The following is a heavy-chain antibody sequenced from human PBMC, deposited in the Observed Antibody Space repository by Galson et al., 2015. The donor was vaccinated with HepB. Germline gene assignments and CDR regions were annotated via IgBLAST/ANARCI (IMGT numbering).Heavy chain of an antibody. Sequence: SVKVSCKASGYTFTSYYMHWVRQAPGQGLEWMGIINPSGGSTSYAQKLQGRVTMTRDTSTSTVYMELSSLRSEDTAVYYCARDGGDLLYYFDYWGQGTMVTVSS. CDR1: GYTFTSYY. CDR3: ARDGGDLLYYFDY. D-gene: IGHD3-16*01. CDR2: INPSGGST. J-gene: IGHJ4*03. V-gene: IGHV1-46*01.